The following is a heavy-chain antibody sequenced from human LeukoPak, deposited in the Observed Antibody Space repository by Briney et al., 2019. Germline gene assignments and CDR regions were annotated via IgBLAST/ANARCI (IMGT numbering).Heavy chain of an antibody. V-gene: IGHV3-23*01. J-gene: IGHJ4*02. CDR3: AKEGRSLQTY. CDR2: ISGSGSTT. Sequence: GGSLRLSCAASGFTFSSYAMSWVRQAPGKGLEWVSVISGSGSTTYYADSVKGRFTISRDNSKNTLYLQMNSLRVEDTAVYYCAKEGRSLQTYWGQGTLVTVSS. D-gene: IGHD5-24*01. CDR1: GFTFSSYA.